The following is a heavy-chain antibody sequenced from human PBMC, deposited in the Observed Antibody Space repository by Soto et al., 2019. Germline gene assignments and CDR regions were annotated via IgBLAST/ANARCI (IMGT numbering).Heavy chain of an antibody. D-gene: IGHD5-18*01. V-gene: IGHV4-61*01. CDR3: ARDPGYSYGYPYYYGMDV. CDR2: IYYSGST. Sequence: PSETLSLTCTVSGGSVSSGSYYWSWIRQPPGKGLEWIGYIYYSGSTNYNPSLKSRVTISVDTSKNQFSLKPSSVTAADTAVYYCARDPGYSYGYPYYYGMDVWGQGTTVTVSS. CDR1: GGSVSSGSYY. J-gene: IGHJ6*02.